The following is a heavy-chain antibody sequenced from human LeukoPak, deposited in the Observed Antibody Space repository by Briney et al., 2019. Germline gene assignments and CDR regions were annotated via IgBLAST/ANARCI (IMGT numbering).Heavy chain of an antibody. Sequence: ASVKVSFKASGYTFTGYYMHWVRQAPGQGLEWLGWINPNSGGTNYAQKFQGRVTMTRDTSISTAYMELSRLRSDDTAVYYCARDRPYSSSLYFDYWGQGTLVTVSS. CDR1: GYTFTGYY. J-gene: IGHJ4*02. CDR3: ARDRPYSSSLYFDY. CDR2: INPNSGGT. V-gene: IGHV1-2*02. D-gene: IGHD6-13*01.